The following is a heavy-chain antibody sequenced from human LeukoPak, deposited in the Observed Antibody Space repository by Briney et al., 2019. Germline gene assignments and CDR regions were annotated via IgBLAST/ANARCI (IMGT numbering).Heavy chain of an antibody. V-gene: IGHV1-46*01. CDR2: INPTGGST. D-gene: IGHD3-22*01. CDR1: GYIFTNYY. CDR3: ASGRRYYYDSSGYPADY. J-gene: IGHJ4*02. Sequence: ASVKVSCKASGYIFTNYYMHWVRQAPGQGLEWMGIINPTGGSTRYAEKFQGRVTMTRDMSTSTVYMELSSLRSEDTALYYCASGRRYYYDSSGYPADYWGQGTLVTVSS.